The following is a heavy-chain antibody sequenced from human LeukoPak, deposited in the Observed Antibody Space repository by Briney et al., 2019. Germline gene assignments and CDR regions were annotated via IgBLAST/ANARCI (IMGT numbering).Heavy chain of an antibody. Sequence: GGSLRLSCAASGFTFHDYAMHWVRQVPGKGLEWVSGITWNSGSVLYADSVRGRFTVSRDNAKNSLYLQMNSLRPEDMAFYYCAKGLGVASLIVDALDMWGQGTMVTV. CDR1: GFTFHDYA. D-gene: IGHD3/OR15-3a*01. V-gene: IGHV3-9*03. J-gene: IGHJ3*02. CDR3: AKGLGVASLIVDALDM. CDR2: ITWNSGSV.